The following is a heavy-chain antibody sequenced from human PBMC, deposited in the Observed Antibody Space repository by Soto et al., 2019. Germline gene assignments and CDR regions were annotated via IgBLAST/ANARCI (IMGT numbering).Heavy chain of an antibody. D-gene: IGHD2-15*01. J-gene: IGHJ4*02. V-gene: IGHV3-23*01. Sequence: HPGWSLRLSCAASGFTFSSYAMSWVRQAPGKGLEWVSAISGSGGSTYYADSVKGRFTISRDNSKNTLYLQMNSLRAEDTAVYYCAKLRFVVVVAAIFDYWGQGTMLTGSP. CDR2: ISGSGGST. CDR3: AKLRFVVVVAAIFDY. CDR1: GFTFSSYA.